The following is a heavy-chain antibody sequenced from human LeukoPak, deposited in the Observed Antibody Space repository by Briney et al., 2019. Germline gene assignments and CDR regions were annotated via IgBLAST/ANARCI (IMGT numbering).Heavy chain of an antibody. V-gene: IGHV3-23*01. CDR2: ISGSGGST. D-gene: IGHD6-13*01. Sequence: GGSLRLSCAASGFTFSSYAMSWVRQAPGKGLEWVSAISGSGGSTYYADSVKGRFTISRDNSKNTLYLQMNSLRAEDTAVYYCARDWDESSSWFPSAGMDVWGQGTTVTVSS. J-gene: IGHJ6*02. CDR1: GFTFSSYA. CDR3: ARDWDESSSWFPSAGMDV.